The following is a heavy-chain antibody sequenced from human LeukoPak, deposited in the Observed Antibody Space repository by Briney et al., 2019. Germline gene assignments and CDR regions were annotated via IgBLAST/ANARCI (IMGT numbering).Heavy chain of an antibody. CDR3: AKVGLIAVGIDY. V-gene: IGHV3-30*18. Sequence: GGSLRLSCAASGFTFSSYGMHWVRQAPGKGLEWVAVISYDGSDKYYADSVKGRFTISRDNSKNTLYLQMNSLRAEDTAVYYCAKVGLIAVGIDYWGQGTLVTVSS. CDR1: GFTFSSYG. D-gene: IGHD6-19*01. CDR2: ISYDGSDK. J-gene: IGHJ4*02.